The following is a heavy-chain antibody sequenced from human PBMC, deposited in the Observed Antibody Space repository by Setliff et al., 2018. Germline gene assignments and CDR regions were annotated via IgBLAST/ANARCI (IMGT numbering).Heavy chain of an antibody. V-gene: IGHV4-39*07. D-gene: IGHD6-13*01. Sequence: PSETLSLTCTVSGGSISSSSYYWGWIRQPPGKGLEWIGSIYYSGSTYYNPSLKSRVTISVDTSKNQFSLKLSSVTAADTAVYYCARSASDWAAAGEFDHWGQGTLVTVSS. CDR2: IYYSGST. CDR3: ARSASDWAAAGEFDH. J-gene: IGHJ4*02. CDR1: GGSISSSSYY.